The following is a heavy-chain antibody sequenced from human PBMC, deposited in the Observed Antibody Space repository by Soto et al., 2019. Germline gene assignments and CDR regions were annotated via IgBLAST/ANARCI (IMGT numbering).Heavy chain of an antibody. CDR1: GFTFSSYA. CDR3: AKYLKMLKYYYNSSGYEKFDY. CDR2: ISGSGGST. Sequence: PGGSLRLSCAASGFTFSSYAMSWVRQAPGKGLEWVSAISGSGGSTYYADSVKGRFTISRDNSKNTLYLQMNSLRAEDTAVYYCAKYLKMLKYYYNSSGYEKFDYWGQGTLVTVSS. D-gene: IGHD3-22*01. J-gene: IGHJ4*02. V-gene: IGHV3-23*01.